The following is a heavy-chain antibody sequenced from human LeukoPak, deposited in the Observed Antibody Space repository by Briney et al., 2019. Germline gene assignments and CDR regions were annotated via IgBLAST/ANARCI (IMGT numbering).Heavy chain of an antibody. V-gene: IGHV3-74*01. J-gene: IGHJ2*01. CDR1: GFTFSTYG. D-gene: IGHD2-21*01. Sequence: GGSLRLSCAASGFTFSTYGMHWVRQAPGKGLVWVSRLNTDGSTTDYADSVKGRFSISRDNAKNTLYLQMNSLRVEDTAVYYCARDQVLWWKPVGNFDLWGRGTLVTVS. CDR3: ARDQVLWWKPVGNFDL. CDR2: LNTDGSTT.